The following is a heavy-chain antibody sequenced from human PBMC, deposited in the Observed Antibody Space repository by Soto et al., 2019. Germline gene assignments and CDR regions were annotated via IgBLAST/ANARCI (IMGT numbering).Heavy chain of an antibody. V-gene: IGHV3-30*18. Sequence: VGSLRLSCAASGFTFSSYGMHWVRQAPGKGLEWVAVISYDGSNKYYADSVKGRFTISRDNSKNTLYLQMNSLRAEDTAVYYCAKDPYSGSYYPFDYWGQGTLVNVSS. CDR1: GFTFSSYG. J-gene: IGHJ4*02. D-gene: IGHD1-26*01. CDR2: ISYDGSNK. CDR3: AKDPYSGSYYPFDY.